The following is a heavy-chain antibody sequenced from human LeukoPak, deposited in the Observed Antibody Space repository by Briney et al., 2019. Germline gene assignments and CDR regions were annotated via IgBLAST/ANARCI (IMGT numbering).Heavy chain of an antibody. CDR3: ARASRQLLLDAFDI. J-gene: IGHJ3*02. CDR1: GYTFTSYG. D-gene: IGHD2-2*01. Sequence: ASVKVSCKASGYTFTSYGISWVRQAPGQGLEWMGWISAYNGNTNYAQKLQGRVIMTTDTSTSTAYMELRSLRSDDTAVYYCARASRQLLLDAFDIWGQGTMVTVSS. CDR2: ISAYNGNT. V-gene: IGHV1-18*01.